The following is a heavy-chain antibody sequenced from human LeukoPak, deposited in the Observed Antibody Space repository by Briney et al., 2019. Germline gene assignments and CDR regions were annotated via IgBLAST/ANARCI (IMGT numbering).Heavy chain of an antibody. CDR3: AREDYGGNSRDYFDY. Sequence: PSETLSLTCTVSGGSISSSSYYWGWIRQPPGKGLEWNGSIYYSGSTYYNPSLKSRVTISVDTSKNQFSLKLSSVTAADTAVYYSAREDYGGNSRDYFDYWGQGTLVTVSS. CDR2: IYYSGST. D-gene: IGHD4-23*01. V-gene: IGHV4-39*02. J-gene: IGHJ4*02. CDR1: GGSISSSSYY.